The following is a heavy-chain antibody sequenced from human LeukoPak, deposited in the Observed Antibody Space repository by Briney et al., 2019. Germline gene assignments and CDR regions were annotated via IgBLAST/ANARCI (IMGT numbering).Heavy chain of an antibody. CDR3: ARYRTRGDYD. V-gene: IGHV3-21*01. CDR1: GFTFSSYS. CDR2: ISSSSSYI. Sequence: GGSLRLSCAASGFTFSSYSMNWVRQAPGKGLEWVSSISSSSSYIYYADSVKGRFTISRDNSKNTLYLQMNSLRAEDTAVYYCARYRTRGDYDWGQGTLVTVSS. J-gene: IGHJ4*02. D-gene: IGHD4-17*01.